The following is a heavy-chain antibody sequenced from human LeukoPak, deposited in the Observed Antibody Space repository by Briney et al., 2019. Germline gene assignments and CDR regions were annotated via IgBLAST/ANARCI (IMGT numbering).Heavy chain of an antibody. CDR2: FDPEDGET. CDR1: GYTLTELS. Sequence: ASVKVSCKVSGYTLTELSMHWVRQAPGKGLEWMGGFDPEDGETIYAQKFQDRVTMTEDTSTDTAYMELSSLRSEDTAVYYCATEDIAAYDRTFDIWGQGTMVTVSS. CDR3: ATEDIAAYDRTFDI. V-gene: IGHV1-24*01. J-gene: IGHJ3*02. D-gene: IGHD1-14*01.